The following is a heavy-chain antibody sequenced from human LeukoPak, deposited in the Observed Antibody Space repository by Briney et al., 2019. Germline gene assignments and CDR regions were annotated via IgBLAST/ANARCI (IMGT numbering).Heavy chain of an antibody. D-gene: IGHD2-21*02. V-gene: IGHV4-4*07. CDR2: IYTSGST. CDR3: ARSTVVTAIPTPPYYYYYMDV. CDR1: GGSISTYY. J-gene: IGHJ6*03. Sequence: MTSETLSLTCSVSGGSISTYYWSWIRQPAGKGLEWIGRIYTSGSTNYNPSLKSRVTISVDTSKNQFSLKLSSVTAADTAVYYCARSTVVTAIPTPPYYYYYMDVWGKGTTVTVSS.